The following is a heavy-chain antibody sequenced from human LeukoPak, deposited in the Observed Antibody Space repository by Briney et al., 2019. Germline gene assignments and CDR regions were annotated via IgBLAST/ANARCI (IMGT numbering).Heavy chain of an antibody. Sequence: PGGSLRLSCAASGFTFSSYAMHWVRQAPGKGLEWVAVISYDGSNKYYADSVKGRFTISRDNSKNTLSLQMNGLIPEDTAVYYCAKSVASDAYWGQGTLVTVSS. CDR3: AKSVASDAY. CDR1: GFTFSSYA. CDR2: ISYDGSNK. D-gene: IGHD5-12*01. V-gene: IGHV3-30-3*02. J-gene: IGHJ4*02.